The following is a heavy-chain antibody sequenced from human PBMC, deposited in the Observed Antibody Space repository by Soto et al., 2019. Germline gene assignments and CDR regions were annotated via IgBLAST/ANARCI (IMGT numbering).Heavy chain of an antibody. Sequence: ASVKVSCKASGYTFTSYAMHWVRQAPGQRLEWMGWINAGNGNTKYSQKFQGRVTITRDTSASTAYMELSSLRSEDTAVYYCARVLRPITGTASYDYWGQGTLVTVSS. CDR2: INAGNGNT. D-gene: IGHD1-20*01. V-gene: IGHV1-3*01. CDR3: ARVLRPITGTASYDY. CDR1: GYTFTSYA. J-gene: IGHJ4*02.